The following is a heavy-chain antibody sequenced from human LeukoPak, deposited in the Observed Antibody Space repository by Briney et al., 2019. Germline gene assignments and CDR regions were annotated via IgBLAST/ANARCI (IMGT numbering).Heavy chain of an antibody. Sequence: GGSLRLSCAASGFTFSSYGMHWVRQAPCKGLEWVAFIRYDGSKKYYADSVKGRFTISRDNSKNTLYLQMNSLRAEDTAVYYCAKDRPIAAQFTYFDYWGQGTLVTVS. CDR2: IRYDGSKK. V-gene: IGHV3-30*02. J-gene: IGHJ4*02. D-gene: IGHD6-13*01. CDR1: GFTFSSYG. CDR3: AKDRPIAAQFTYFDY.